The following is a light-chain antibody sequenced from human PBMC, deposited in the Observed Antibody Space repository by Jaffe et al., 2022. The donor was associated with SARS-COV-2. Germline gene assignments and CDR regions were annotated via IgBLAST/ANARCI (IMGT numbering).Light chain of an antibody. CDR3: QQTYGALTWT. Sequence: DIQMTQSPSSLSASVGDSVTITCRASQSISNYLNWYQQKPGKAPKLLIYAASSLQSGVPSRFSGSGSGTDFALTISSLQPEDFAAYYCQQTYGALTWTFGQGTKVEIK. CDR2: AAS. J-gene: IGKJ1*01. V-gene: IGKV1-39*01. CDR1: QSISNY.